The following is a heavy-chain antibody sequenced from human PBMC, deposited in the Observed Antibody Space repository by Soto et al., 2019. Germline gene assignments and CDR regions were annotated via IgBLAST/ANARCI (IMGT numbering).Heavy chain of an antibody. D-gene: IGHD3-22*01. Sequence: PGGSLRLSCAASGLTFSDYYMSWIRQAPGKGLEWVSYISSSSSYTNYADSVKGRFTISRDNAKNSLYLQMNSLRAEDTAVYCCARVSYYDSSGYRNWLDHWGQGTLVTVSS. J-gene: IGHJ5*02. CDR1: GLTFSDYY. CDR3: ARVSYYDSSGYRNWLDH. V-gene: IGHV3-11*06. CDR2: ISSSSSYT.